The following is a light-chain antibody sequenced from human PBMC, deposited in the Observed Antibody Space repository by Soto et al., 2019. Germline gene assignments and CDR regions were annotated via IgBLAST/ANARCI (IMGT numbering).Light chain of an antibody. CDR3: SAYTSSSTL. J-gene: IGLJ2*01. CDR2: DVS. Sequence: QSALTQPASVSGSPGQSITISCTGTSSDVGSYNYVSWYQQHPGKAPKLMIYDVSNRPSGVSYRFSGSKSGNTASLTIAGLQAEDDADYYGSAYTSSSTLFGGGTQLTVL. CDR1: SSDVGSYNY. V-gene: IGLV2-14*01.